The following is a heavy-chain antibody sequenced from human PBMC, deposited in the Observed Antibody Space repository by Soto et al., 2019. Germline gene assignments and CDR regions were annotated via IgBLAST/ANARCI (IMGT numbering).Heavy chain of an antibody. D-gene: IGHD3-16*01. CDR2: INPSGGST. CDR1: GYTFTSYY. CDR3: ARVVLGGLWFDP. Sequence: GASVKVSCKASGYTFTSYYMHWVRQAPGQGLEWMGIINPSGGSTSYAQKFQGRVTMTRDTSTSTVYMELRSLRSDDTAVYYCARVVLGGLWFDPWGQGTLVTVSS. V-gene: IGHV1-46*01. J-gene: IGHJ5*02.